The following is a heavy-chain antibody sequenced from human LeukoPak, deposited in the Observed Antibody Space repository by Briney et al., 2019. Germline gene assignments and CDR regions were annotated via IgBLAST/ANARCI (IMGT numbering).Heavy chain of an antibody. CDR2: ISSSSSTI. CDR3: ARGVGATDLDY. Sequence: GGSLRLSCAASGFTFSSYSMNWVRQAPGKGLEWVSYISSSSSTIYYADSVKGRFTISRDNAKNSLYPQMNSLRAEDTAVYYCARGVGATDLDYWGQGTLVTVSS. CDR1: GFTFSSYS. V-gene: IGHV3-48*01. J-gene: IGHJ4*02. D-gene: IGHD1-26*01.